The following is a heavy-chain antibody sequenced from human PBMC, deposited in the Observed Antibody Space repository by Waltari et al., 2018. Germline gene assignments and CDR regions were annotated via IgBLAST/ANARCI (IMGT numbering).Heavy chain of an antibody. V-gene: IGHV1-58*01. J-gene: IGHJ6*02. CDR2: IVVGSGNT. Sequence: QMQLVQSGPEVKKPGTSVKVSCKASGFTFTSSAVQWVRQARGQRLEWIGWIVVGSGNTNYAQKFQERVTITRDMSTSTAYMELSSLRSEDTAVYYCATLGPPITLIVVVTNYYGMDVWGQGTTVTVSS. CDR3: ATLGPPITLIVVVTNYYGMDV. D-gene: IGHD3-22*01. CDR1: GFTFTSSA.